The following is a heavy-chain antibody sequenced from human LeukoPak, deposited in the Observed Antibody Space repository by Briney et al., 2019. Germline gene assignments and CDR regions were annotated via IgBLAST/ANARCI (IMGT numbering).Heavy chain of an antibody. Sequence: GGSLRLSCAASGFTFSSYAMSWVRQAPGKGLEWVSAIGGSGGVTYYADSVRGRFAISRDNSKNTLYLQMNSLRADDTAVYYCAKDHNDFWSGYPPNWGQGTLVTVSS. CDR1: GFTFSSYA. D-gene: IGHD3-3*01. CDR2: IGGSGGVT. CDR3: AKDHNDFWSGYPPN. J-gene: IGHJ4*02. V-gene: IGHV3-23*01.